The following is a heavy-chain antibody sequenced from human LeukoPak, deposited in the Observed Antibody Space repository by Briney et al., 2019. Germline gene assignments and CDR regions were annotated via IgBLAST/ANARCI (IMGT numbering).Heavy chain of an antibody. CDR3: AGPTYCSGGSCRIFDY. CDR2: INWNGGYT. V-gene: IGHV3-20*03. CDR1: GFTFDGKA. D-gene: IGHD2-15*01. J-gene: IGHJ4*02. Sequence: SLELTSADSGFTFDGKAMSWVRQEQGKGLEWVSGINWNGGYTGFADSVKGRFTISRDNAKNSLYLQMSSLRAEDTAVYYCAGPTYCSGGSCRIFDYWGQGTLVTVSS.